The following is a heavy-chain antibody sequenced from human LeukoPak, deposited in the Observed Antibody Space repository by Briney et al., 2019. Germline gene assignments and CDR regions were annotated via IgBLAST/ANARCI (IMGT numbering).Heavy chain of an antibody. CDR2: IYYSGST. V-gene: IGHV4-31*03. CDR3: ARLHLITMVRGVTSWFDP. J-gene: IGHJ5*02. CDR1: GGSISSGGYY. Sequence: SETLSLTCTVSGGSISSGGYYWSWIRQHPGKGLEWIVYIYYSGSTYYNPSLKSRVTISVDTSKNQFSLKLSSVTAADTAVYYCARLHLITMVRGVTSWFDPWGQGTLVTVSS. D-gene: IGHD3-10*01.